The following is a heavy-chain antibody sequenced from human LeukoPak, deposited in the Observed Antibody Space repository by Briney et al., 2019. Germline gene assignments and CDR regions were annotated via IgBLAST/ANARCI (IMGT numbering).Heavy chain of an antibody. Sequence: SETLSLTCSVSGGSINNYDWSWIRQPAGKGLEWIGHIYIRGDTNYSPFLRSRVTMSVDTSKNHFYLTLSSVTAADTAVYYCAGGLRSGWYYFGDWGRGTLVTVSS. V-gene: IGHV4-4*07. J-gene: IGHJ4*02. CDR1: GGSINNYD. D-gene: IGHD6-19*01. CDR3: AGGLRSGWYYFGD. CDR2: IYIRGDT.